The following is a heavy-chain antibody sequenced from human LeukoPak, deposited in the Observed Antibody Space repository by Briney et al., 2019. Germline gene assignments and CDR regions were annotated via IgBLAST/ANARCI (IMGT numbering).Heavy chain of an antibody. Sequence: SETLSLTCPVYGGSFSSYYCSWIRQPPGKGLEWIGEINHSGSTNYNPSLKSRVTISVDTSKNQFSLNLISVTAADTAVYYCARDLRYQPSDFYFYYMDVWGKGTTVTVSS. CDR1: GGSFSSYY. J-gene: IGHJ6*03. CDR2: INHSGST. D-gene: IGHD2-2*01. V-gene: IGHV4-34*01. CDR3: ARDLRYQPSDFYFYYMDV.